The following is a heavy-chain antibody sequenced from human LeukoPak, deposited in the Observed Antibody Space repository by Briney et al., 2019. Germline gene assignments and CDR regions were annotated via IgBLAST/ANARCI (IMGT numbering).Heavy chain of an antibody. V-gene: IGHV3-7*04. CDR1: GFTFSSYW. CDR2: IKQDGSEK. D-gene: IGHD1-26*01. J-gene: IGHJ4*02. CDR3: ARGSGSYYSYFDY. Sequence: PGGSLRLSCAASGFTFSSYWMSWVRQAPGPGLEWVANIKQDGSEKYYVDSVKGRFTISRDNAKNTLYLQMNSLRAEDTAVYYCARGSGSYYSYFDYWGQGTLVTVSS.